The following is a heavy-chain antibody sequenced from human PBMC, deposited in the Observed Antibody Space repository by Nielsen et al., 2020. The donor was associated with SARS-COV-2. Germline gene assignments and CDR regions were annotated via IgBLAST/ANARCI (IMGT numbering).Heavy chain of an antibody. D-gene: IGHD4-11*01. CDR1: GFTFSDYY. V-gene: IGHV3-11*06. J-gene: IGHJ6*02. CDR3: ARDRYYSNYEGYYYYGMDV. Sequence: GGSLRLSCAASGFTFSDYYTSWIRQAPGKGLEWVSSISSSSSYIYYADSVKGRFTISRDNAKNSLYLQMNSLRAEDTAVYYCARDRYYSNYEGYYYYGMDVWGQGTTVTVSS. CDR2: ISSSSSYI.